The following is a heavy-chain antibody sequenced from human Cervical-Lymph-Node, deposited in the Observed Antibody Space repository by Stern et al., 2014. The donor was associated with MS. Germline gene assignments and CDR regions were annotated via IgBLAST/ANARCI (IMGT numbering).Heavy chain of an antibody. Sequence: QVQLVQSGAEVKKPGSSVKVSCKASGGTFSSYAISWVRQAPGQGLEWMGGIIPLFGTANYAQKFQGRVTITADESTSTAYMELSSLRSEDTAVYYCAATDKTIVVVPAAIYNWFDPWGQGTLVTVSS. CDR3: AATDKTIVVVPAAIYNWFDP. CDR2: IIPLFGTA. CDR1: GGTFSSYA. V-gene: IGHV1-69*01. D-gene: IGHD2-2*01. J-gene: IGHJ5*02.